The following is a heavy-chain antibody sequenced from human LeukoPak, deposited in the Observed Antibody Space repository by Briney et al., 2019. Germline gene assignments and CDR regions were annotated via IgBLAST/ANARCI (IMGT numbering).Heavy chain of an antibody. V-gene: IGHV3-53*04. CDR3: ARARGYYDSSGPGYRAFDI. Sequence: PGGSLRLSCAASGFTVSSNYMSWVRQAPGKGLEWVSVICSGGSTYYADSVKGRFTISRHTSKNTLYLQMNSLRAEDTAVYYCARARGYYDSSGPGYRAFDIWGQGTMVTVSS. CDR2: ICSGGST. D-gene: IGHD3-22*01. CDR1: GFTVSSNY. J-gene: IGHJ3*02.